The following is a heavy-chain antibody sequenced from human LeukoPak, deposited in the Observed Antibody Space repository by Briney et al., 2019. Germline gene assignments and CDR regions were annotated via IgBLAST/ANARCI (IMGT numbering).Heavy chain of an antibody. V-gene: IGHV3-74*01. CDR3: ARGRGWYFDL. Sequence: PGGSLRLSCAASGFTFSNYWTHWVRQVPGKGLVWVSHINSDGRIINYADSVKGRFTISRDNAKNTLYLQMNSLRVEDTAVYYCARGRGWYFDLWGRGTLVTVSS. CDR1: GFTFSNYW. J-gene: IGHJ2*01. D-gene: IGHD3-10*01. CDR2: INSDGRII.